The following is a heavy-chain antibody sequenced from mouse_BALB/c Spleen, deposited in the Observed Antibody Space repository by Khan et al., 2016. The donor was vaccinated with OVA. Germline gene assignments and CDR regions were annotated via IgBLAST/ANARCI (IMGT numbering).Heavy chain of an antibody. CDR1: GYSITSDYV. Sequence: VQLQQSGPGLLKPSQSLSLTCTVTGYSITSDYVWNWIRQLRGNKLECMANISYSGSTTYNPSLRSRISITGDTSKNPSFLQLNSVTTEDTAAYECACGKLLRRCPDCFAYWGQGTLLTVSA. CDR3: ACGKLLRRCPDCFAY. D-gene: IGHD1-1*01. V-gene: IGHV3-2*02. CDR2: ISYSGST. J-gene: IGHJ3*01.